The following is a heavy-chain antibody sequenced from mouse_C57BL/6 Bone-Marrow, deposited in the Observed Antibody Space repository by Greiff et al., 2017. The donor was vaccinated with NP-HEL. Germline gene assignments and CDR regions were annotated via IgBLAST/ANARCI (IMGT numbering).Heavy chain of an antibody. V-gene: IGHV2-4*01. Sequence: QVHVKQSGPGLVQPSQSLSITCTVSGFSLTSYGVHWVRQPPGKGLAWLGVIWSGGSTDSNAAFISRLSISKDNSKSQVFFKMNSLQADDTAIYYCAKDNWDYWYFDVWGTGTTVTVSS. J-gene: IGHJ1*03. CDR2: IWSGGST. CDR1: GFSLTSYG. D-gene: IGHD4-1*01. CDR3: AKDNWDYWYFDV.